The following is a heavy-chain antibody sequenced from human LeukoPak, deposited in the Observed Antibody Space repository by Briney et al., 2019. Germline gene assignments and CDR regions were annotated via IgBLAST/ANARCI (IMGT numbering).Heavy chain of an antibody. D-gene: IGHD1-1*01. CDR3: AKSHASIWNVYDY. CDR1: GFTFSTHW. Sequence: GGSLRLSCAASGFTFSTHWMNWVRQVPGKGLVWVSAISGSGDSTYYADSVKGRFTISRDNSKNTLFLQMNSLRAEDTAVYYCAKSHASIWNVYDYWGQGTLVTVSS. V-gene: IGHV3-23*01. CDR2: ISGSGDST. J-gene: IGHJ4*02.